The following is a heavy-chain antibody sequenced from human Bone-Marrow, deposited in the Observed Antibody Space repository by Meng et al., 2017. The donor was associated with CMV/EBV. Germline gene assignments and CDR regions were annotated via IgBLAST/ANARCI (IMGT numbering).Heavy chain of an antibody. V-gene: IGHV3-30*18. Sequence: SGFTFSRYGMFWVRQAPGKGLELVGMNSHDGSNEYYADSVKGRFTISRDNSKNTVYLHMNSLSVDDTAVYYCVKESEDGVDINYFDNWGQGTLVTVSS. J-gene: IGHJ4*02. CDR2: NSHDGSNE. CDR1: GFTFSRYG. D-gene: IGHD5-24*01. CDR3: VKESEDGVDINYFDN.